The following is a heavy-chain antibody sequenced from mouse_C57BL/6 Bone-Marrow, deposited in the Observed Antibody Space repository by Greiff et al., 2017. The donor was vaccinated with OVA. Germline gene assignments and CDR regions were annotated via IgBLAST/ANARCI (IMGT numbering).Heavy chain of an antibody. CDR1: GYTFTSYW. CDR2: IDPSDSYT. D-gene: IGHD1-1*01. CDR3: ARRGYYGFYWYFDV. Sequence: VQLQQPGAELVMPGASVKLSCKASGYTFTSYWMHWVKQRPGQGLEWIGEIDPSDSYTNYNQKFKGKSTLTVDKSSSTAYMQLSSLTSEDSAVYYCARRGYYGFYWYFDVWGTGTTVTVSS. J-gene: IGHJ1*03. V-gene: IGHV1-69*01.